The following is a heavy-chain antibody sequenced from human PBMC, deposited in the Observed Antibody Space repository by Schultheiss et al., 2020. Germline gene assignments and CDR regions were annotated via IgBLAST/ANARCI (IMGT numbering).Heavy chain of an antibody. Sequence: SETLSLTCAVSGGSISSGGYSWSWIRQPPGKGLEWIGYIYHSGSTYYNPSLKSRVTISVDRSKNQFYLKLSSVTAADTAVYYCARDPPVVPAAISYYYYGMDVWGQGTTVTVSS. V-gene: IGHV4-30-2*01. J-gene: IGHJ6*02. CDR1: GGSISSGGYS. CDR3: ARDPPVVPAAISYYYYGMDV. D-gene: IGHD2-2*02. CDR2: IYHSGST.